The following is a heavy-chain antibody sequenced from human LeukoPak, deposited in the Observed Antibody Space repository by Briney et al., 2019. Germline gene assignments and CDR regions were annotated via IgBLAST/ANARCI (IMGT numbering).Heavy chain of an antibody. CDR2: INPSGGST. CDR3: ARECSGGSCYSSFDY. Sequence: GASVKVSCTASGYTFTSYYMHWVRQAPGQGLEWMGIINPSGGSTSYAQKFQGRVTMTRDTSTSTVYMELSSLRSEDTAVYYCARECSGGSCYSSFDYWGQGTPVTVS. CDR1: GYTFTSYY. V-gene: IGHV1-46*01. D-gene: IGHD2-15*01. J-gene: IGHJ4*02.